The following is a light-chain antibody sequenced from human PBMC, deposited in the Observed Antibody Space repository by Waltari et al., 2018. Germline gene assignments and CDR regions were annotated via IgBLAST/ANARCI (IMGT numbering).Light chain of an antibody. Sequence: QPVLTQPPSSSASPGDSARLTCTLPSDINVGDFIIYWYQQKPGSPPRFLLYYTSDSATAQGPGVPCRFSGSKDASANAGILLIAGLQSEDEADYYCMFWPNNVWVFGGGTKLTVL. J-gene: IGLJ3*02. CDR2: YTSDSAT. V-gene: IGLV5-37*01. CDR1: SDINVGDFI. CDR3: MFWPNNVWV.